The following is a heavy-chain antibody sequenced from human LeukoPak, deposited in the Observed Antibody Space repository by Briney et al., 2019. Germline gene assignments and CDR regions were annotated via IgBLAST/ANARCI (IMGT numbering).Heavy chain of an antibody. CDR2: VYPGDSDT. J-gene: IGHJ5*02. CDR3: ARSRDYYGSGGSHNWFDP. Sequence: GESLKISCKGSGYSFTSYWIGWVRQMPGKGLEWMGIVYPGDSDTTYSPSFQGQVTISVDKSVSTAYLQWSSLKASDTAMYYCARSRDYYGSGGSHNWFDPWGQGTLVTVSS. D-gene: IGHD3-10*01. V-gene: IGHV5-51*01. CDR1: GYSFTSYW.